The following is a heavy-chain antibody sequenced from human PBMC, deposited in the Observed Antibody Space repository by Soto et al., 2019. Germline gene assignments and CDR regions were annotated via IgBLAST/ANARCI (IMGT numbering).Heavy chain of an antibody. J-gene: IGHJ3*01. Sequence: EVQLVESGGGLVQPRRSLRISCAASGFTFSRYAMNWVHQAPGKGLEWVSYISVGGGSIFYSDSVKGRFTISRDDAQNSVYLQMNSLRDEDTALYFCVGDDQWAFDVWGQGTMVIVSS. D-gene: IGHD6-19*01. CDR2: ISVGGGSI. V-gene: IGHV3-48*02. CDR3: VGDDQWAFDV. CDR1: GFTFSRYA.